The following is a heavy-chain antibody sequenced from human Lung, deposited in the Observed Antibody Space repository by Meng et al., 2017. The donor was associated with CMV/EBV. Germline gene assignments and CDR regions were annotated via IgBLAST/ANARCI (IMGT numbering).Heavy chain of an antibody. CDR3: ARIERRRRLKYCGSDCSTTDY. Sequence: SSNLWSWVRRVQGEGLEWVGEIYHCEGTNYNQSLKSQVTVSVDKFKNQFTLKLGSVTAADTAVYYCARIERRRRLKYCGSDCSTTDYWGQGTLVTVSS. V-gene: IGHV4-4*02. CDR1: SSNL. J-gene: IGHJ4*02. CDR2: IYHCEGT. D-gene: IGHD2-21*02.